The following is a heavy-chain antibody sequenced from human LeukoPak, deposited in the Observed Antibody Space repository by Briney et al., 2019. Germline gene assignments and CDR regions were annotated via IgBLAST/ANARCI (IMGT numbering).Heavy chain of an antibody. CDR1: GFSFSDYY. CDR2: ISISTKTI. CDR3: ARILDSAWGELGY. Sequence: KAGGSLRLSCAASGFSFSDYYMTWIRQPPGKGLEWVSYISISTKTIYYADSVKGRFTISRDNSKNTLYLQMNSLRAEDTAVYYCARILDSAWGELGYWGQGTLVTVSS. D-gene: IGHD6-19*01. J-gene: IGHJ4*02. V-gene: IGHV3-11*04.